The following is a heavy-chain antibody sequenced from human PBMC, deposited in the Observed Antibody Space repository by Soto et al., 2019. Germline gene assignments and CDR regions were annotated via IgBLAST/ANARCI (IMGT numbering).Heavy chain of an antibody. D-gene: IGHD6-19*01. CDR2: INHSGST. J-gene: IGHJ6*02. CDR1: GGSFSGYY. V-gene: IGHV4-34*01. Sequence: QVQLQQWGAGLLKPSETLSLTCAVYGGSFSGYYWSWIRQPPGKGLEWIGEINHSGSTNYNPSLKSRVTISVDTSKNQFSLKLSSVPAADTAVYYCARGRGAVARPYYCGMDVWGQGTTVTVSS. CDR3: ARGRGAVARPYYCGMDV.